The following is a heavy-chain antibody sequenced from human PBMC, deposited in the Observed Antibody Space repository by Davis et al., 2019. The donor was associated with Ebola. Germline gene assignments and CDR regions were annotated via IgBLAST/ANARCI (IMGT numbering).Heavy chain of an antibody. D-gene: IGHD3-22*01. CDR2: GYYGGRT. J-gene: IGHJ2*01. Sequence: MPSETLSLTCTVSGGSIRTHYWSWIRQSPGKGLEWIGYGYYGGRTDYNPSIKSRAIISVDTSKNHFSLNLSSVTAADTAIYYCARSVFYDSTGYYVHWYYDLWGRGTLVTVSS. CDR1: GGSIRTHY. V-gene: IGHV4-59*11. CDR3: ARSVFYDSTGYYVHWYYDL.